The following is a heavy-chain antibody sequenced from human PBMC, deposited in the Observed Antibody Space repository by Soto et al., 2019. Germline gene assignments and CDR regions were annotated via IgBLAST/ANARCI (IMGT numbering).Heavy chain of an antibody. V-gene: IGHV3-33*01. Sequence: PGGSLRLSCAASGFTFSSYGMHGVRQAPGKGLEWVAVIWYDGSNKYYADSVKGRFTISRDNSKNTLYLQMNSLRAEDTAVYYCARDHGRHYRFSMAVWGERTTVT. CDR1: GFTFSSYG. J-gene: IGHJ6*03. D-gene: IGHD4-4*01. CDR3: ARDHGRHYRFSMAV. CDR2: IWYDGSNK.